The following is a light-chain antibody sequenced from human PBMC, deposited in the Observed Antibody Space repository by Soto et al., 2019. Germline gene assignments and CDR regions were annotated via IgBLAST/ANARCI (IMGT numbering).Light chain of an antibody. CDR1: QSVSSNY. Sequence: EIVLTQSPGTLSSSPGERATLSCRASQSVSSNYLAWYQHKPGQAPRLLIYGASTRATGIPARFSGSGSGTDVTLIISRLEPEDCAVYYCQQYGSSPRTFGQGPKLEIK. J-gene: IGKJ2*01. V-gene: IGKV3-20*01. CDR3: QQYGSSPRT. CDR2: GAS.